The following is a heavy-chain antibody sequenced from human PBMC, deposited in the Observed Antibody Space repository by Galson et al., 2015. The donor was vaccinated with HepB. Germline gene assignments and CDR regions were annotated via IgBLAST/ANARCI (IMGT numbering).Heavy chain of an antibody. V-gene: IGHV3-15*01. CDR2: IKSKTDGGTT. D-gene: IGHD2-15*01. J-gene: IGHJ3*02. CDR3: TTGVVVVVAAYVDAFDI. Sequence: SWVRQAPGKGLEWVGRIKSKTDGGTTDYAAPVKGRFTISRDDSKNTLYLQMNSLKTEDTAVYYCTTGVVVVVAAYVDAFDIWGQGTMVTVSS.